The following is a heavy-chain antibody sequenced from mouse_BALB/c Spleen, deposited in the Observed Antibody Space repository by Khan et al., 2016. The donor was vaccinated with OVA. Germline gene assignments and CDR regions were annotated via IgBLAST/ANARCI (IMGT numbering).Heavy chain of an antibody. CDR3: TRNGFGNYESWDY. CDR1: GYTFTSYW. J-gene: IGHJ2*01. V-gene: IGHV1-5*01. CDR2: IYPGNSDI. D-gene: IGHD2-1*01. Sequence: VQLQQSGTVLARPGASVKMSCKASGYTFTSYWMHWVKQRPGQGLEWIGAIYPGNSDINYNQKFKGKAKLTAVTSTSTAYMYLNSLTNEDSAVYYCTRNGFGNYESWDYWGQGTTLTVSS.